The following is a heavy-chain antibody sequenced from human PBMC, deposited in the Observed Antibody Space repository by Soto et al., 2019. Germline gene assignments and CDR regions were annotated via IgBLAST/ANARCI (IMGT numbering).Heavy chain of an antibody. V-gene: IGHV4-31*03. CDR1: GGSISSGGYY. J-gene: IGHJ4*02. CDR2: IYYSGST. D-gene: IGHD2-21*02. CDR3: ARAPVVVTAIYVDY. Sequence: PSETLSLTCTVSGGSISSGGYYWSWIRQHPGKGLEWIGYIYYSGSTYYNPSLKSRVTISVDTSKNQFSLKLSSVTAADTAVYYCARAPVVVTAIYVDYWGQGTLVNVS.